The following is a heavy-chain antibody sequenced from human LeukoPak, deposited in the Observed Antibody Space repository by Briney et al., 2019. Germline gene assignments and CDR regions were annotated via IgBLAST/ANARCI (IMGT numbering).Heavy chain of an antibody. Sequence: GESLKISCAASGFTFSSYWMSWVRQAPGKGLEWVANIKQDGSEKYYVASVKGRFTISRDNAKNSLFLQMNSLRAEDTAVYYCARDRSLYYWGQGTLVTVSS. CDR3: ARDRSLYY. CDR2: IKQDGSEK. J-gene: IGHJ4*02. V-gene: IGHV3-7*01. CDR1: GFTFSSYW.